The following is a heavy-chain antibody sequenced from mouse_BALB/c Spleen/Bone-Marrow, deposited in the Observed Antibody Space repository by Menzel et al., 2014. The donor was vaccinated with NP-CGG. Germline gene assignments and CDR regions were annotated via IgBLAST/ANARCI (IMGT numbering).Heavy chain of an antibody. J-gene: IGHJ2*01. CDR2: IHPNSGNT. Sequence: QVQLQQSGSVLVRPGASVKLSCKASGYTFTSSWMHWAKQRPGQGLEWIGEIHPNSGNTNYNEKFKGKATLTVDTSSSTAYVDRSSLTSEDSAFYYCARSGFDYWGQGTPLTVSS. D-gene: IGHD4-1*01. CDR3: ARSGFDY. V-gene: IGHV1S130*01. CDR1: GYTFTSSW.